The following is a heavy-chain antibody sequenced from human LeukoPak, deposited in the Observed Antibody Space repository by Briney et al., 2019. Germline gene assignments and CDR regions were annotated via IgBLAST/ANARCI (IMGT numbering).Heavy chain of an antibody. CDR3: AELGITMIGGV. Sequence: GGSLRLSCAASGFTFSTYGMSWVRQAPGKGLEWASYISSSGSTIYYADSVKGRFTISRDNAKNSLYLQMNSLRAEDTAVYYCAELGITMIGGVWGKGTTVTISS. CDR1: GFTFSTYG. J-gene: IGHJ6*04. V-gene: IGHV3-48*04. D-gene: IGHD3-10*02. CDR2: ISSSGSTI.